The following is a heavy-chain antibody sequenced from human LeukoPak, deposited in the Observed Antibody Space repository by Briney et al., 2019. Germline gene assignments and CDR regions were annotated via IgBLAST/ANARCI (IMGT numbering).Heavy chain of an antibody. CDR2: IYHTGGT. D-gene: IGHD4-23*01. V-gene: IGHV4-30-2*01. Sequence: PSQTLSLTCTVSGGSISSGGYYWSWIRQPPGKGLEWIGYIYHTGGTYYNPSLKSRVTMSVDRSKNQFSLKLNSVTAADTAVYYCARGRDGGNSGDDYFDYWGQGTLVTVSS. CDR3: ARGRDGGNSGDDYFDY. J-gene: IGHJ4*02. CDR1: GGSISSGGYY.